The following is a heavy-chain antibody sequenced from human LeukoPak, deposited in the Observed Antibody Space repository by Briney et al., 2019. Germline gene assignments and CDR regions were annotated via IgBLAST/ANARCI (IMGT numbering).Heavy chain of an antibody. CDR1: VYTFTSFY. CDR3: ARDFTYSSGWPDSDAFDI. CDR2: INPSGGST. D-gene: IGHD6-19*01. V-gene: IGHV1-46*01. J-gene: IGHJ3*02. Sequence: ASVKVSCKASVYTFTSFYMHCVRDAPGQGLEWRGVINPSGGSTGYTQKFQSIDTITADKSTSTTYKELSSLRSEDTAVYCCARDFTYSSGWPDSDAFDIWGKGTMVTVSS.